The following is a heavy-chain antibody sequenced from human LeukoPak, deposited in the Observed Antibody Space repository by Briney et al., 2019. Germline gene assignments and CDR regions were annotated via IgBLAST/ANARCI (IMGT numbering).Heavy chain of an antibody. CDR3: ARGTAAIRGNAFDI. J-gene: IGHJ3*02. CDR2: INPNSGGT. D-gene: IGHD2-2*02. CDR1: GYTFTGYY. Sequence: ASVKVSCKASGYTFTGYYMHWVRQAPGQGLEWMGRINPNSGGTNYAQKFQGRVTMTRDTSISTAHMELSSLRSEDTAVYYCARGTAAIRGNAFDIWGQGTMVTVSS. V-gene: IGHV1-2*06.